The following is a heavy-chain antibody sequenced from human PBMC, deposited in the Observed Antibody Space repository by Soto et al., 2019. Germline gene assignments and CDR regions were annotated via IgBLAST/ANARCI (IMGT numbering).Heavy chain of an antibody. CDR2: IYHSGST. V-gene: IGHV4-30-2*01. CDR1: GGSISSGGYS. Sequence: SETLSLTCAVSGGSISSGGYSWSWIRQPPGKGLEWIGYIYHSGSTYYNPSLKSRVTISVDRSKNQFSLKLSSVTAADTAVYYCARGGLIAAAGKLCWFDPWGQGTLVTVSS. J-gene: IGHJ5*02. CDR3: ARGGLIAAAGKLCWFDP. D-gene: IGHD6-13*01.